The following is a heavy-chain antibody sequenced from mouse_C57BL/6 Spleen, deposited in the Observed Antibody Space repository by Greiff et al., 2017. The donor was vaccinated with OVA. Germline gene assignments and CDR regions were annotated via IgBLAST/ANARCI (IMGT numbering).Heavy chain of an antibody. CDR2: IYPGDGDT. D-gene: IGHD2-3*01. CDR1: GYAFSSYW. J-gene: IGHJ2*01. Sequence: VKLVESGAELVKPGASVKISCKASGYAFSSYWMNWVKQRPGKGLEWIGQIYPGDGDTNYNGKFKGKATLTADKSSSTAYMQLSSLTSEDSAVYFCARLGDGYYFDYWGQGTTLTVSS. V-gene: IGHV1-80*01. CDR3: ARLGDGYYFDY.